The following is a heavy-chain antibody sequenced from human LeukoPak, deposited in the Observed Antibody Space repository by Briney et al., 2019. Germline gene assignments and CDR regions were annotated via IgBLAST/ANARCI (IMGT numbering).Heavy chain of an antibody. J-gene: IGHJ6*03. D-gene: IGHD3-10*01. CDR1: GFTFSSYA. V-gene: IGHV3-30-3*01. Sequence: GGSLRLSCAASGFTFSSYAMHWVRQAPGKGLEWVAVISYDGSNKYYADSVKGRFTISRDNSKNTLYLQMNSLRAEDTAVYYCARDGLPHYYGSGSYSNRPGYYYYMDVWGKGTTVTVSS. CDR2: ISYDGSNK. CDR3: ARDGLPHYYGSGSYSNRPGYYYYMDV.